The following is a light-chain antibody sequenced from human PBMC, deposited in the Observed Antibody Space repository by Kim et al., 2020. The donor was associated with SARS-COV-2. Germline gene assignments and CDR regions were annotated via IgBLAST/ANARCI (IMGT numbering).Light chain of an antibody. Sequence: ELTQPPSASGTPGQRVTISCSGSSSNIGSNYVYWYQQLPGTAPKLLIYRNNQRPSGVPDRFSGSKSGTSASLAISGLRSEDEADYFCAAWDDSLSCPVFGGGTKLTVL. CDR3: AAWDDSLSCPV. V-gene: IGLV1-47*01. CDR2: RNN. J-gene: IGLJ3*02. CDR1: SSNIGSNY.